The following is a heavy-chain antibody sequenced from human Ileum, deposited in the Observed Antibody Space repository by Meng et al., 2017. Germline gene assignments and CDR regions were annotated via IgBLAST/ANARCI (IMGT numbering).Heavy chain of an antibody. V-gene: IGHV4-34*01. J-gene: IGHJ4*02. CDR3: VRGPARETHDFDY. D-gene: IGHD1-26*01. Sequence: QVQLNQWGAGLLNPSEPLSLPCAFFGGSFNDYYWSWVRQSPGKGLEWIGQIHHSGRTNYKSSLERRVTISVDTSKSQFSLKLTSVPAADTAMYYCVRGPARETHDFDYWGQGALVTVSS. CDR2: IHHSGRT. CDR1: GGSFNDYY.